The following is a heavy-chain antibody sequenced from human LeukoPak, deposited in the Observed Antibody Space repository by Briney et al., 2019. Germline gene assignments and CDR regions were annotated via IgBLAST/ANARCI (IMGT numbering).Heavy chain of an antibody. CDR2: IYTSGST. J-gene: IGHJ4*02. V-gene: IGHV4-4*07. Sequence: PSETLSLTCTVSGGSISSYYWSWIRQPAGKGLEWIGRIYTSGSTNYNPSLKSRVTMSVDTSKNQFSLKLSSVTAADTAVYYCARSXYGSGSYNFDYWGQGTLVTVSS. CDR1: GGSISSYY. D-gene: IGHD3-10*01. CDR3: ARSXYGSGSYNFDY.